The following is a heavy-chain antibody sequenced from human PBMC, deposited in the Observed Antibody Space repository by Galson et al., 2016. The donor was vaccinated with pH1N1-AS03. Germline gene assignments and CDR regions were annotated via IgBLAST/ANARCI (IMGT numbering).Heavy chain of an antibody. CDR2: IYYSGRT. Sequence: TLSLTCTVSGGSISSADYYWSWIRQPPGKGLEWIGYIYYSGRTYYKPSLKNRVTVSVDTSKNQFSLKLNAVTAADTAVYFCAREKQWARIDDWGQGTLVTVSS. J-gene: IGHJ4*02. V-gene: IGHV4-30-4*01. CDR3: AREKQWARIDD. D-gene: IGHD6-19*01. CDR1: GGSISSADYY.